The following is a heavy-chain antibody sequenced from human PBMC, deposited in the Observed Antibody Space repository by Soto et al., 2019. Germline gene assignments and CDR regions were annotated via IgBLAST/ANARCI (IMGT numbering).Heavy chain of an antibody. CDR2: INPDNGNT. Sequence: ASVKVSCKASGYTFTRYTMNWVRQAPGQRLEWMGWINPDNGNTKSSQKFQDRVIITRDTSASTAYMDLSSLRSEDTAVYYRARGIATGQLDPWGQGTLVTVSS. V-gene: IGHV1-3*01. CDR1: GYTFTRYT. CDR3: ARGIATGQLDP. J-gene: IGHJ5*02. D-gene: IGHD2-15*01.